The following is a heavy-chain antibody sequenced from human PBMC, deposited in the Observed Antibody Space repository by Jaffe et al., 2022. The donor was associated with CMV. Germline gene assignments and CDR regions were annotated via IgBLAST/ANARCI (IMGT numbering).Heavy chain of an antibody. D-gene: IGHD7-27*01. J-gene: IGHJ4*02. CDR2: ISSTNYIT. Sequence: EVQLVESGGGLVQPGGSLRLSCAASGFTFNTFAMNWVRQAPGKGLEWVSYISSTNYITYSDSVRGRFTVSRDNAKTSVYLQMNSLRDEDTAVYYCARDDAWAFDSWGQGTLVTVSS. V-gene: IGHV3-48*02. CDR1: GFTFNTFA. CDR3: ARDDAWAFDS.